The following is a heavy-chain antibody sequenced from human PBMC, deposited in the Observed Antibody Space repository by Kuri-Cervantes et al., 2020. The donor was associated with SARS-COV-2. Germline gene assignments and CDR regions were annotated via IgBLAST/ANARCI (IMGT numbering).Heavy chain of an antibody. Sequence: ASVKVSCKASGYTFTSYDINWVRQATGQGLEWMGWMNPNSGGTNYAQKFQGRVTMTRDTSISTAYMELSRLRSDDTAVYYCASDPSLTISNWFDPWGQGTLVTVSS. V-gene: IGHV1-2*02. J-gene: IGHJ5*02. CDR3: ASDPSLTISNWFDP. CDR1: GYTFTSYD. CDR2: MNPNSGGT. D-gene: IGHD3-3*01.